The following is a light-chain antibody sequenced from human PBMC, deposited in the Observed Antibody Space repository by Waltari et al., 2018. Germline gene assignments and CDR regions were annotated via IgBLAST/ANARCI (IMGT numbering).Light chain of an antibody. J-gene: IGLJ3*02. CDR3: QTGGHGTWV. CDR1: SGHTSYI. Sequence: QLVLTQSPSASASLGASVRLTCTLDSGHTSYIIAWHQQQPEKGPRYLMKFNSDGSHSKGAGIPDRFSGSGSGAERYLTISNVQSEDEADYYCQTGGHGTWVFGGGTKLTVL. CDR2: FNSDGSH. V-gene: IGLV4-69*01.